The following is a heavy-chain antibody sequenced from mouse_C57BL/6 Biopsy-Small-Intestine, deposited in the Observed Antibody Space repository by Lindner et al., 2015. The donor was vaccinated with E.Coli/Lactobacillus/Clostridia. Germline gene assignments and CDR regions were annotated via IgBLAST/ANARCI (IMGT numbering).Heavy chain of an antibody. D-gene: IGHD2-5*01. J-gene: IGHJ2*01. CDR1: GYTFTNYV. CDR3: ARGYYSNSGYFDY. Sequence: VQLQESGPELVKPGASVKMSCKASGYTFTNYVIHWVKQKPGQGLECIGYIDPYNDGTNFNGKFKHKATLTSDKSSSIAYMELSSLTSEDSAVYYCARGYYSNSGYFDYWGQGTTLTVSS. V-gene: IGHV1-14*01. CDR2: IDPYNDGT.